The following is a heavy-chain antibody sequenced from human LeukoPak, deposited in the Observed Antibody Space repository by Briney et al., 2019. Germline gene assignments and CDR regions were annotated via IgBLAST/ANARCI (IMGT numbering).Heavy chain of an antibody. J-gene: IGHJ4*02. CDR1: GYTLTRYF. D-gene: IGHD3-3*01. V-gene: IGHV1-46*01. Sequence: ASVKVSCKASGYTLTRYFIHWVRQAPGQGLEWMGIINPNGGSTSYPQKFQGRVTMTRDTSTNTVYMELSSLKSEDTAVYYCARIHDFWSAFAHWGQGTLVTVSS. CDR2: INPNGGST. CDR3: ARIHDFWSAFAH.